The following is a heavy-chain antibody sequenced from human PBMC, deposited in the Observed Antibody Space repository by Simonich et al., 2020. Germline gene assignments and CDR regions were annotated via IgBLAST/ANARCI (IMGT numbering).Heavy chain of an antibody. CDR3: ARVGTRGAFDI. CDR2: TRNKANSYTT. Sequence: VQLVESGGGVVQPGRSLRLSCAASGFTFSDHYMDWVRQAPGKGLEWVGRTRNKANSYTTEYAASVKGRFTISRDDSKNSLYLQMNSLKTEDTAVYYCARVGTRGAFDIWGQGTMVTVSS. D-gene: IGHD7-27*01. CDR1: GFTFSDHY. V-gene: IGHV3-72*01. J-gene: IGHJ3*02.